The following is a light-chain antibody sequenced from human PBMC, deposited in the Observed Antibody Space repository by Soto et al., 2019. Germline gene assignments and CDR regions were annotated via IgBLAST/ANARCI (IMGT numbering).Light chain of an antibody. J-gene: IGKJ2*01. V-gene: IGKV3-20*01. Sequence: EIVLTQSPGTLSLSPGERATLSCRASQSVSSSYLAWYQQKPGQAPRLLIYGASRRATGIPDRFSGSGSGTDFTLTISRLEPEDFAVYYCQQYGGSPQYTFGQGTKLEIK. CDR3: QQYGGSPQYT. CDR2: GAS. CDR1: QSVSSSY.